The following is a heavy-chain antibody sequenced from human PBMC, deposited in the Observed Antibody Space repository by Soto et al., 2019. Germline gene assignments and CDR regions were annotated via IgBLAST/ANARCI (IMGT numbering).Heavy chain of an antibody. CDR2: ISYDGSNK. D-gene: IGHD3-22*01. Sequence: QVQLVESGGGVVQPGRSLRLSCAASGFTFSSYAMHWVRQAPGKGLEWGAVISYDGSNKYYADSVKGRFTISRDNSKNTLYLQMNSLRAEDTAVYYCARGDYYYDSSGYYFFGGFALRRGMDVCGQGTTVTVSS. CDR1: GFTFSSYA. CDR3: ARGDYYYDSSGYYFFGGFALRRGMDV. J-gene: IGHJ6*02. V-gene: IGHV3-30-3*01.